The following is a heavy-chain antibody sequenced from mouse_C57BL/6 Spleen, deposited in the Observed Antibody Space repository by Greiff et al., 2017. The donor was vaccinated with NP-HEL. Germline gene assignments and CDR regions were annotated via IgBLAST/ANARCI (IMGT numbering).Heavy chain of an antibody. V-gene: IGHV10-1*01. CDR2: IRSKSNNYAT. Sequence: EVKLVESGGGLVQPKGSLKLSCAASGFSFNTYAMNWVRQAPGKGLEWVARIRSKSNNYATYYADSVKDRFTISRDDSESMLYLQMNNLKTEDTAMYYCVRHEGYSNYGYFDVWGTGTTVTVSS. CDR3: VRHEGYSNYGYFDV. D-gene: IGHD2-5*01. CDR1: GFSFNTYA. J-gene: IGHJ1*03.